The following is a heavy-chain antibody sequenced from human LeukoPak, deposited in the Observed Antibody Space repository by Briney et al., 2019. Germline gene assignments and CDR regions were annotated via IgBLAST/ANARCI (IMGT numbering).Heavy chain of an antibody. D-gene: IGHD1-26*01. CDR3: ARDKIVGPTTLDY. J-gene: IGHJ4*02. CDR1: GFTFSGYW. CDR2: IKQDGNEK. V-gene: IGHV3-7*01. Sequence: GGSLRLSCAASGFTFSGYWMSWVRQTPEKGLEWVANIKQDGNEKYYVDSVKGRFTISRDNAKNSLYLQMNSLRAGDTAVYYCARDKIVGPTTLDYWGQGTLVTVSS.